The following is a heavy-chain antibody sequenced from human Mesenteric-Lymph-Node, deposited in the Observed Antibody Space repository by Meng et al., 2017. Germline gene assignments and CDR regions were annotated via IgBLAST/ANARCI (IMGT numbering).Heavy chain of an antibody. CDR1: GFTFSSYW. D-gene: IGHD4-17*01. CDR2: IKQDGSEE. CDR3: ARGLYGDYATADY. V-gene: IGHV3-7*01. J-gene: IGHJ4*02. Sequence: GESLKISCAASGFTFSSYWMSWVRQAPGKGLEWVANIKQDGSEEYYADSVKGRFTISRDNSKNTLYLQMNSLRAEDTAVYYCARGLYGDYATADYWGQGTLVTVSS.